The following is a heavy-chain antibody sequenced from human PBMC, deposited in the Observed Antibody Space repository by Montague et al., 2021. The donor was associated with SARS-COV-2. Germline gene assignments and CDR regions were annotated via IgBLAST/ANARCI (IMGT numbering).Heavy chain of an antibody. J-gene: IGHJ6*02. Sequence: SETLSLTCAVYGGSFRGDYWSWIRQPPGKGLEWIGEIIHGGGTTYNPTLRSRATISVDTSQNEFSLKLSSVTAADTAVYFCVRGARSSWYTYGMDVWGQGTTVTVSS. CDR3: VRGARSSWYTYGMDV. D-gene: IGHD6-13*01. CDR2: IIHGGGT. CDR1: GGSFRGDY. V-gene: IGHV4-34*01.